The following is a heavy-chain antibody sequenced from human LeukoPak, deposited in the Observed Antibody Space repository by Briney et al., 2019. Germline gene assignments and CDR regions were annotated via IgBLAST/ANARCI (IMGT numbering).Heavy chain of an antibody. CDR1: GYTFTGYY. CDR3: AVGRIAGSYAFDI. CDR2: INPNSGGT. Sequence: GASVKVSCKASGYTFTGYYMHWVRQAPGQGLEWMGWINPNSGGTNYAQKFQGRVTMTRDTSISTAYMELSRLRSDDTAVYYCAVGRIAGSYAFDIWGQGTMVTVSS. J-gene: IGHJ3*02. D-gene: IGHD1-14*01. V-gene: IGHV1-2*02.